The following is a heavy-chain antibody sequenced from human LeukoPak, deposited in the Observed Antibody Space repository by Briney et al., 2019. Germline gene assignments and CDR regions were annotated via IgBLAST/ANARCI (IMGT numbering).Heavy chain of an antibody. CDR2: IYPRDSDT. J-gene: IGHJ4*02. D-gene: IGHD3-3*01. CDR1: GYSFTNYW. V-gene: IGHV5-51*01. Sequence: GESLKISCKGFGYSFTNYWIGWVRQMPGKGLEWMGIIYPRDSDTRYSPSFQGQVTISVDKSISTAYVQWSSLKASDTAMYYCARAYYDLWSGYSSLDNGFDSWGQGTLVTVSS. CDR3: ARAYYDLWSGYSSLDNGFDS.